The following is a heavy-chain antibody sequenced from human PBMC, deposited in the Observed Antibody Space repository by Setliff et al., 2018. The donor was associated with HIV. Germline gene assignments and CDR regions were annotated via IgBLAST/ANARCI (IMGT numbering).Heavy chain of an antibody. Sequence: ETLSLTCTVSGGSISSYHWDWVRQPPGKGLEWVANIGQDGSEKNYVDSVKGRFTISRDNAKNSLDLEMHSLTDEDTAVYYCVRDPGGIFDAFDVWGQGTMVT. CDR1: GGSISSYH. J-gene: IGHJ3*01. D-gene: IGHD3-3*01. CDR2: IGQDGSEK. V-gene: IGHV3-7*01. CDR3: VRDPGGIFDAFDV.